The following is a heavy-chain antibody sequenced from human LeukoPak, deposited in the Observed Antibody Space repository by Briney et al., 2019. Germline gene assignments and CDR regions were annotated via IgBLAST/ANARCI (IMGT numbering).Heavy chain of an antibody. CDR2: ISAYNGNT. CDR1: GYTFTSYD. D-gene: IGHD6-13*01. V-gene: IGHV1-18*01. CDR3: ARDLSHRSAAGDY. Sequence: ASVKVSCKASGYTFTSYDINWVRQATGQGLEWMGWISAYNGNTNYAQKLQGRVTMTTDTSTSTAYMELRSLRSDDTAVYYCARDLSHRSAAGDYWGQGTLVTVSS. J-gene: IGHJ4*02.